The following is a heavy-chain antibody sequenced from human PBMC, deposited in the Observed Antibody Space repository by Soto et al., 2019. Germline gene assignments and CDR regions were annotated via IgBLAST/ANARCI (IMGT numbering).Heavy chain of an antibody. Sequence: EVHLVESGGGLVQTGGSLRLSCAASGFTVSSKYMSWVRQAQGKGLGWVSLIQSGGPTYYADSVKGRFTISRDTSEDTLHLQMDSLRAEDTAVYYGARDDVRCDGGRCYGVPLDVCGKGTTVTVSS. CDR2: IQSGGPT. J-gene: IGHJ6*04. CDR3: ARDDVRCDGGRCYGVPLDV. D-gene: IGHD2-15*01. CDR1: GFTVSSKY. V-gene: IGHV3-66*01.